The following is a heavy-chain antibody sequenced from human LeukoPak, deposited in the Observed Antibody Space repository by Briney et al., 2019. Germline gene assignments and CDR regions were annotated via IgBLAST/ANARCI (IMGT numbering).Heavy chain of an antibody. Sequence: ASVKVSCKASGYTFTSYGISWVRQAPGQGLEWMGWISAYNGNTNYAQKLQGRVTMTTDTSTSTAYMELRSLRSDDTAVYYCARDGGPIVRGVIGSDGMDVWGQGTTVTVSS. V-gene: IGHV1-18*01. J-gene: IGHJ6*02. D-gene: IGHD3-10*01. CDR3: ARDGGPIVRGVIGSDGMDV. CDR2: ISAYNGNT. CDR1: GYTFTSYG.